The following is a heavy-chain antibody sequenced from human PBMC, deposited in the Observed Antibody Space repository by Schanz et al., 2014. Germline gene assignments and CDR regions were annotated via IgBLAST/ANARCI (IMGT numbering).Heavy chain of an antibody. CDR2: ISRDGTTS. CDR1: GFIFNDYY. CDR3: ARGTPFLCDY. D-gene: IGHD3-16*01. J-gene: IGHJ4*02. Sequence: QVQLVESGGGLVKPGGSLRLSCAASGFIFNDYYMNWIRQAPGKGLEWLSYISRDGTTSYYADSVKGRFTISRDSARNSLYLQMSSLRAEDTAVYYCARGTPFLCDYWGQGTLVTVSS. V-gene: IGHV3-11*04.